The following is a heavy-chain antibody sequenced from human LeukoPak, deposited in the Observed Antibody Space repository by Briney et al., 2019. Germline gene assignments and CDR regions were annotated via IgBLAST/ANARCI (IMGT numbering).Heavy chain of an antibody. CDR1: GFTFSDYY. D-gene: IGHD3-22*01. CDR3: ARESSLSYDSSGYYPGNFDY. J-gene: IGHJ4*02. Sequence: GGSLRLSCAASGFTFSDYYMSWLRQAPGKGLEWVSYISSSSSYTNYADSVKGRFTISRDNAKNSLYLQMNSLRAEDTAVYYCARESSLSYDSSGYYPGNFDYWGQGTLVTVSS. CDR2: ISSSSSYT. V-gene: IGHV3-11*05.